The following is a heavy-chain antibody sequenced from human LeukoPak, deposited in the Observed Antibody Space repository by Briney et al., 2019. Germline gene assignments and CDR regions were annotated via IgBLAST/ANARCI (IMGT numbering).Heavy chain of an antibody. V-gene: IGHV3-48*03. CDR1: GFTFRSYE. Sequence: GGSLRLSCAASGFTFRSYEMNWVRQAPGKGLEWVSYISSSGSSIYYTDSVKGRFTISRDNAKNSLYLQMNSPRAEDTAVYYCARGRSGWDYWGQGTLVTVSS. D-gene: IGHD3-22*01. CDR2: ISSSGSSI. J-gene: IGHJ4*02. CDR3: ARGRSGWDY.